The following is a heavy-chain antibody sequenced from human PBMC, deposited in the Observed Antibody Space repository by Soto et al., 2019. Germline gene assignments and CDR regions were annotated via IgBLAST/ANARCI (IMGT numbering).Heavy chain of an antibody. D-gene: IGHD6-19*01. Sequence: QVQLQQWGAGLLKPSETLSLTCAVYGGSFSGYYWSWIRQPPGKGLEWIGAINHSGSTNYNPSLKRRVNISVDTSKNQFSLKLSSVTAADTAVYYCAIRQWHGPFDYWVQGTLFTVSS. CDR3: AIRQWHGPFDY. J-gene: IGHJ4*02. CDR1: GGSFSGYY. V-gene: IGHV4-34*01. CDR2: INHSGST.